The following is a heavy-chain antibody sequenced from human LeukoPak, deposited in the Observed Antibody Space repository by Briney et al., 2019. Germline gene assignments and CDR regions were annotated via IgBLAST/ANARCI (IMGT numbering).Heavy chain of an antibody. V-gene: IGHV3-21*01. Sequence: GGSLRLSCAASGFTFRFYTMTWVRQTPGKGLEWISSINNIGDKTFYADSVKGRFTISRDNVKNSLYLQMNSLRAEDTAVYYCARGWGDYGSSWIYFDYWGQGTLVTVSS. CDR3: ARGWGDYGSSWIYFDY. CDR2: INNIGDKT. D-gene: IGHD6-13*01. J-gene: IGHJ4*02. CDR1: GFTFRFYT.